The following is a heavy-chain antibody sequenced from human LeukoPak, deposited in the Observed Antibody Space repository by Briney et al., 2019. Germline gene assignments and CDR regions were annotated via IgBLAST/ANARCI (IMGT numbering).Heavy chain of an antibody. CDR3: ARALGEYYYDSSGYYVFDY. CDR2: ISAYNGNT. CDR1: GYTFTSYG. J-gene: IGHJ4*02. D-gene: IGHD3-22*01. V-gene: IGHV1-18*01. Sequence: ASVKVSCKASGYTFTSYGISWVRQAPGQGLEWMGWISAYNGNTNYAQKFQGRVTITADKSTSTAYMELSSLRSEDTAVYYCARALGEYYYDSSGYYVFDYWGQGTLVTVSS.